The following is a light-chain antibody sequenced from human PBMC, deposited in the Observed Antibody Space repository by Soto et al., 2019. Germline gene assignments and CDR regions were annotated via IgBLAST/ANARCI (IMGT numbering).Light chain of an antibody. Sequence: DIVMTQSPDSLAVSLGERATINCKSSQTVLYSSNNKNALAWFQQKPGQPPKLLIYWASTRESGVPDRFSGSGSGTDFTLTISSLQAEDVAVYYCQRYLVTLTCGGGTKVEIK. CDR2: WAS. CDR1: QTVLYSSNNKNA. CDR3: QRYLVTLT. V-gene: IGKV4-1*01. J-gene: IGKJ4*02.